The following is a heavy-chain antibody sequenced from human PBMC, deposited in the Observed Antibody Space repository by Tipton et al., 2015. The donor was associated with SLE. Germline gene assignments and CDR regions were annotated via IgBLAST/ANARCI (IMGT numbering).Heavy chain of an antibody. V-gene: IGHV4-34*01. CDR3: ARGKISWAIFVVRNYLDS. CDR1: GGSFSVHY. Sequence: GLVKPSETLSLTCAVYGGSFSVHYWSWSWIRQPPGKGLEWIGEIDHSRSTNYNPSLKSRASISTDSSKNQFSLKLTSVTAADTAVYYCARGKISWAIFVVRNYLDSWGQGTQVTVSS. CDR2: IDHSRST. D-gene: IGHD2-21*01. J-gene: IGHJ4*02.